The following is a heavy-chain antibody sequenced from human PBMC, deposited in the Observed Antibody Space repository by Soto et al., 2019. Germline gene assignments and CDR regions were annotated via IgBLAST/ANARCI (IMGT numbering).Heavy chain of an antibody. J-gene: IGHJ4*02. CDR2: INHSGST. V-gene: IGHV4-34*01. Sequence: SETLSLTCAVYGGSFSGYYWSWIRQPPGKGLEWIGEINHSGSTNYNPSLKSGVTISVDTSKNQFSLKLSSVTAADTAVYYCARDLRGQVVPAAKDYWGQGTLVTVSS. CDR3: ARDLRGQVVPAAKDY. D-gene: IGHD2-2*01. CDR1: GGSFSGYY.